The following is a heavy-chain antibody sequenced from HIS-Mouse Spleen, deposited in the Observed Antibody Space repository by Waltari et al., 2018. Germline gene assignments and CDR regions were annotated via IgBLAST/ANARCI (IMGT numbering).Heavy chain of an antibody. V-gene: IGHV3-30-3*01. CDR1: GFTFSSYA. CDR2: ISYDGSNK. J-gene: IGHJ4*02. CDR3: ARRRSYFDY. Sequence: QVQLVESGGGVVQPGRSLRLSCAASGFTFSSYAMHWVRQAPGKGLEWVAVISYDGSNKYYADSVKGRFTISRDNSKNTLYLQMNSLRAEDTAVYYCARRRSYFDYWGQVTLVTVSS.